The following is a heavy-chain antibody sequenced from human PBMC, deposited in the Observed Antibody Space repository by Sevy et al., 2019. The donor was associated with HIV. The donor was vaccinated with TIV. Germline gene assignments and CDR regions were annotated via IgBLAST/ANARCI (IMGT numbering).Heavy chain of an antibody. CDR1: GGSISSGDYY. Sequence: SETLPLTCTVSGGSISSGDYYWSWIRQPPGKGLEWIGYIYYSGSTYYNPSLKSRVTISVDTSKNQFSLKLSSVTAADTAVYYCARYIAGGYFDYWGQGTLVTVSS. D-gene: IGHD5-12*01. CDR2: IYYSGST. J-gene: IGHJ4*02. V-gene: IGHV4-30-4*01. CDR3: ARYIAGGYFDY.